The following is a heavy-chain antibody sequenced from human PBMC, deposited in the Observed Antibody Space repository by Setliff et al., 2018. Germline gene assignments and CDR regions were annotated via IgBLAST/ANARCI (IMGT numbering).Heavy chain of an antibody. Sequence: GGSLRLSCAVSGFTFSSYAMTWVRQAPGKGLEWVSGISGSGGATYYAASVKGRFSISRDNSKNTLSLQMNSLRAEDTAIYYCAKYPSNSVYNYFDYWGQGTLVTVSS. V-gene: IGHV3-23*01. CDR3: AKYPSNSVYNYFDY. CDR1: GFTFSSYA. J-gene: IGHJ4*02. D-gene: IGHD1-1*01. CDR2: ISGSGGAT.